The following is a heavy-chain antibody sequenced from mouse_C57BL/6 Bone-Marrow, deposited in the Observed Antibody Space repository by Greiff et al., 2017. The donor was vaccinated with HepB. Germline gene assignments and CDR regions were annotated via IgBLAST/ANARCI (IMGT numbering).Heavy chain of an antibody. J-gene: IGHJ2*01. CDR3: TFYGNYPYFDY. V-gene: IGHV14-4*01. CDR1: GFNIKDDY. D-gene: IGHD2-1*01. Sequence: EVQLHESGAELVRPGASVKLSCTASGFNIKDDYMHWVKQRPEQGLEWIGWIDPENGDTEYASKFQGKATITADTSSNTAYLQLSSLTSEDTAVYYCTFYGNYPYFDYWGQGTTLTVSS. CDR2: IDPENGDT.